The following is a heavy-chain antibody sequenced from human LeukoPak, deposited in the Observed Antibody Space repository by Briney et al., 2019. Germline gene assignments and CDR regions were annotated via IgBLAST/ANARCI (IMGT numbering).Heavy chain of an antibody. D-gene: IGHD3-22*01. CDR3: AKYRDSSGYYPGFFDY. CDR1: GFTFSSYA. Sequence: GGSLRLSCAASGFTFSSYAMSWVRQAPGKGLEWVSAISGSGGSTYYADSVKGRFTISRDKPKNTLYLQMNSLRAEDTAVYYCAKYRDSSGYYPGFFDYWGQGTLVTVSS. J-gene: IGHJ4*02. V-gene: IGHV3-23*01. CDR2: ISGSGGST.